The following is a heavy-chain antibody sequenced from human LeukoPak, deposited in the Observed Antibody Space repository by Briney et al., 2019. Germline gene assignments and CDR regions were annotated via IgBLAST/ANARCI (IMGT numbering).Heavy chain of an antibody. CDR1: GYSFTSYW. CDR2: IYPGDSDT. D-gene: IGHD2-15*01. J-gene: IGHJ3*02. Sequence: GESLQISCQGSGYSFTSYWIGCVGHIPGKGLKWMGIIYPGDSDTRYSPSLQGQVTISADKSISTAYLQWSSLKASDTAMYYCARPPHCSGGSCGAWAFDIWGQGTMVTVSS. CDR3: ARPPHCSGGSCGAWAFDI. V-gene: IGHV5-51*01.